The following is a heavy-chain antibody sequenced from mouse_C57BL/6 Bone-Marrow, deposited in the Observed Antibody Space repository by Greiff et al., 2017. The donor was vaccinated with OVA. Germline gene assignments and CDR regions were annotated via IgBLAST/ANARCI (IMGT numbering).Heavy chain of an antibody. V-gene: IGHV1-78*01. CDR2: IYPRDGST. J-gene: IGHJ4*01. D-gene: IGHD2-2*01. CDR1: GYTFTDHT. Sequence: QVQLQQSDAELVKPGASVKISCKVSGYTFTDHTIHWMKQRPEQGLEWIGYIYPRDGSTKYNEKFKGKATLTADNSSSTAYMQLNSLTSEDSAVYFCARWVSKRGVYYAMDYWGQGTSVTVSS. CDR3: ARWVSKRGVYYAMDY.